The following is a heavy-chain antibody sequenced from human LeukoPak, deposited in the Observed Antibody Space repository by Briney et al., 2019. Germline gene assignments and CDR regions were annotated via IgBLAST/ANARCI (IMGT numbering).Heavy chain of an antibody. V-gene: IGHV3-23*01. J-gene: IGHJ6*03. CDR2: ISGSGGST. D-gene: IGHD2-2*01. Sequence: GGSLRLSCAASGFTFSSYGMSWVRQAPGKGLEWVSAISGSGGSTYYADSVKGRFTISRDNSKNTLYLQMNSLRAEDTAVYYCAKNELVPAARFYMDVWGKGTTVTISS. CDR3: AKNELVPAARFYMDV. CDR1: GFTFSSYG.